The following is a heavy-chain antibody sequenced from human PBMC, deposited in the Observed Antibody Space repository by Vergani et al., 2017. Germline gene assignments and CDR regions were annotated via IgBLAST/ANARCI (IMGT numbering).Heavy chain of an antibody. D-gene: IGHD2-2*01. J-gene: IGHJ6*02. CDR2: INTTTGNP. Sequence: VKLVQSGSELKKPGASVKVSCKASGYTFTSYAMNWVRQAPGQGLECMGWINTTTGNPTYAQGFTGRFVFSLDTSVRTAYLQISSLTAEDTAVYYCAMVVLAALGGGYYYGMDVWGQGTTVTVAS. V-gene: IGHV7-4-1*02. CDR1: GYTFTSYA. CDR3: AMVVLAALGGGYYYGMDV.